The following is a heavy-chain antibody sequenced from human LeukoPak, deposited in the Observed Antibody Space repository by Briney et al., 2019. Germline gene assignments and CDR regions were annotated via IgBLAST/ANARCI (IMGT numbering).Heavy chain of an antibody. J-gene: IGHJ6*03. CDR1: GFSFSSYE. D-gene: IGHD2-15*01. Sequence: SGGSLRLSCAASGFSFSSYEMNWVRQAPGKGLEWVSYISSSGSTINYADSMKGRFTISRDNAKNSLYLQMSSLRAEDTAIYYCARVLSGYCSAGSCYYYMDVWGKGTTVTISS. CDR2: ISSSGSTI. CDR3: ARVLSGYCSAGSCYYYMDV. V-gene: IGHV3-48*03.